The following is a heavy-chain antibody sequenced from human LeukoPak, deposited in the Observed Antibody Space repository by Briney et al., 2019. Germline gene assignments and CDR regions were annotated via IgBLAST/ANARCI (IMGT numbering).Heavy chain of an antibody. J-gene: IGHJ5*02. CDR1: GFTFSSYA. D-gene: IGHD6-13*01. Sequence: HPGGSLRLSCAASGFTFSSYAMSWVRQAPGKGLEWVSAISGSGGSTYYADSVKGRFTISRDNSKNTLYLQMNSLRAEDTAVYYCAKDRRYSNMQNPINWFDPWGQGTLVTVSS. CDR2: ISGSGGST. V-gene: IGHV3-23*01. CDR3: AKDRRYSNMQNPINWFDP.